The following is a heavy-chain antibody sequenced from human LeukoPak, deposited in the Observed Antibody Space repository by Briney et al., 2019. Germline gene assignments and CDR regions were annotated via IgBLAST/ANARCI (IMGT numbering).Heavy chain of an antibody. CDR1: GFTFTNAW. CDR2: IKSKGDRETT. V-gene: IGHV3-15*01. D-gene: IGHD3-10*01. Sequence: GGSLRLSCAASGFTFTNAWMTWVRQAPGKGLEGVGRIKSKGDRETTDYAAPVKGRFIMSRDDSKATLFLQMYSLNADDTAVYYCATDLGLTMIRGVIVHWGLGALVTVSS. J-gene: IGHJ4*02. CDR3: ATDLGLTMIRGVIVH.